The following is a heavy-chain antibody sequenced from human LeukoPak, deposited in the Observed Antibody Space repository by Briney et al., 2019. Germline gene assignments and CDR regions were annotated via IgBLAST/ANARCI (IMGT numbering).Heavy chain of an antibody. D-gene: IGHD4-11*01. CDR3: ARAKGRYSNYASYYFDY. V-gene: IGHV1-69*05. CDR2: IIPIFGTA. J-gene: IGHJ4*02. CDR1: GGTFSSYA. Sequence: SVKVSCKASGGTFSSYAIRWVRQAPGQGLEWMGRIIPIFGTANYAQKFQGRATITTDESTSTAYMELSSLRSEDTAVYYCARAKGRYSNYASYYFDYWGQGTLVTVSS.